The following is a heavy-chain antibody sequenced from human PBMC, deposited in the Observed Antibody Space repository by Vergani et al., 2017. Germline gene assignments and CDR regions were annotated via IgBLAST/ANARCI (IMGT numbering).Heavy chain of an antibody. D-gene: IGHD3-3*01. CDR3: ASRDITIFGVVIISGYYYYGMDV. Sequence: QVQLVQSGAEVKKPGSSVKVSCKASGGTFSSYAISWVLQAPGQGLEWMGGIIPIFGTANYAQKFQGRVTITADESTSTAYMELSSLRSEDTAVYYCASRDITIFGVVIISGYYYYGMDVWGQGTTVTVSS. V-gene: IGHV1-69*01. CDR2: IIPIFGTA. J-gene: IGHJ6*02. CDR1: GGTFSSYA.